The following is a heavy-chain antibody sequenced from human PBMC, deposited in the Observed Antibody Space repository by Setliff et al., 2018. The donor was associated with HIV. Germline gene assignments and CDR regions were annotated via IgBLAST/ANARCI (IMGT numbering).Heavy chain of an antibody. CDR3: ARPRVASSYGSLDY. Sequence: GGSLRLSCAAPGFNFDICAMHWVRQAPGKGLEWVAAIWNAGSEKYYADSVKGRYSISRDNSQNTLFLQIDSLTVEDTAVYYYARPRVASSYGSLDYWGQGTLVTVSS. V-gene: IGHV3-33*08. D-gene: IGHD3-10*01. CDR2: IWNAGSEK. CDR1: GFNFDICA. J-gene: IGHJ4*02.